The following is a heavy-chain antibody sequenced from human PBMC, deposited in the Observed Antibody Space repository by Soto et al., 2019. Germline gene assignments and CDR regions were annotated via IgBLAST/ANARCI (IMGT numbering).Heavy chain of an antibody. J-gene: IGHJ5*02. Sequence: PWIPSALSGVSASSIKDALNSLRPSPSRGLEWLGRTYYRSKWYNAYALSVKSRITIYTDTSKNQSSMQLNSVTPEHTSVYYCGRVTESTTLDTGGRGPLVTASS. CDR2: TYYRSKWYN. V-gene: IGHV6-1*01. CDR3: GRVTESTTLDT. D-gene: IGHD1-26*01. CDR1: GVSASSIKDA.